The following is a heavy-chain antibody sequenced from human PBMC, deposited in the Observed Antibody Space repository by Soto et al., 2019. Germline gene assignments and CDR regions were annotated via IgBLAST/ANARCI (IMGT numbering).Heavy chain of an antibody. CDR1: GFTLSTYS. D-gene: IGHD2-2*01. CDR2: ISSSSTI. Sequence: PGGSLRLSCAASGFTLSTYSMNWVRQAPGKGLEWVSSISSSSTIYYADSVKGRFTISRDNVQFSLTLSSVTASDTAVYYCARLGFYYQSLDPWGHGTLVTVSS. J-gene: IGHJ5*02. V-gene: IGHV3-48*01. CDR3: ARLGFYYQSLDP.